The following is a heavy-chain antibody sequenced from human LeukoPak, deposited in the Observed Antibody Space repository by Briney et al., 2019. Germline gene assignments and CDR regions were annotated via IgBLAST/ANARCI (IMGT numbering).Heavy chain of an antibody. V-gene: IGHV1-2*02. CDR3: ARGKKAGVYSSSWDYYYYGMDV. D-gene: IGHD6-13*01. Sequence: GESLKISCKASGYTFTGYYMHWVRQAPGQGLEWMGWINPNSGGTNYAQKFQGRVTMTRDTSISTAYMELSRLRSDDTAVYYCARGKKAGVYSSSWDYYYYGMDVWGQGTTVTVSS. CDR1: GYTFTGYY. J-gene: IGHJ6*02. CDR2: INPNSGGT.